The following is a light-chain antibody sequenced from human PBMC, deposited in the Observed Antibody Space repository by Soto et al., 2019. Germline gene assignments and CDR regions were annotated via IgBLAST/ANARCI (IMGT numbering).Light chain of an antibody. CDR2: DVS. CDR1: SSDVGGYNY. J-gene: IGLJ2*01. Sequence: QSALTQPASVSGSPGQSITISCTGTSSDVGGYNYVSWYQQHSGKAPKLMIYDVSNRPSGVSNRFSGSKSGNTASLTISGRQAEDEADYYCSSYTSSSTLVFGGGIKLNVL. V-gene: IGLV2-14*01. CDR3: SSYTSSSTLV.